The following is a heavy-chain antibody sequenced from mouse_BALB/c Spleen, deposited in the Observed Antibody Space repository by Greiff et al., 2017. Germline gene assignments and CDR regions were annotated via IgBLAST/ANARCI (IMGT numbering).Heavy chain of an antibody. J-gene: IGHJ3*01. CDR1: GFTFSSFG. D-gene: IGHD2-4*01. CDR2: ISSGSSTI. Sequence: EVNLVESGGGLVQPGGSRKLSCAASGFTFSSFGMHWVRQAPEKGLEWVAYISSGSSTIYYADTVKGRFTISRDNPKNTLFLQMTSLRSEDTAMYYCARSDDYAYWGQGTLVTVSA. V-gene: IGHV5-17*02. CDR3: ARSDDYAY.